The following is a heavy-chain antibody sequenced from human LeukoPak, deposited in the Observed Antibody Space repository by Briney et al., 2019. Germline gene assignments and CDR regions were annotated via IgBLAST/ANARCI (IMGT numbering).Heavy chain of an antibody. CDR1: GFTFSSSW. CDR2: IKQDGSEK. V-gene: IGHV3-7*03. J-gene: IGHJ1*01. CDR3: ATARYCSGGSCYSYEYFQH. Sequence: GSLRLSCAASGFTFSSSWMSWVRQAPGKGLEWVANIKQDGSEKYYVDSVKGRFTISRDNAKNSLYLQMNSLRAEDTAVYYCATARYCSGGSCYSYEYFQHWGQGTLVTVSS. D-gene: IGHD2-15*01.